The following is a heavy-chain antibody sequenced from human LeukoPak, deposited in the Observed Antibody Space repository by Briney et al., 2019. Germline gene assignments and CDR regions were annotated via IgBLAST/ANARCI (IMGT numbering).Heavy chain of an antibody. CDR2: FRSKAYGGTT. J-gene: IGHJ4*02. Sequence: GGSLRISCTASGFTFGDYPMIWVGQAPLQCLFRVGFFRSKAYGGTTEYAASVKGRFTISRDDSKSIAYLQMNSLKTEDTAVYYCTRTFGGVIVYYFDYWGQGTLVTVSS. D-gene: IGHD3-16*02. CDR3: TRTFGGVIVYYFDY. CDR1: GFTFGDYP. V-gene: IGHV3-49*04.